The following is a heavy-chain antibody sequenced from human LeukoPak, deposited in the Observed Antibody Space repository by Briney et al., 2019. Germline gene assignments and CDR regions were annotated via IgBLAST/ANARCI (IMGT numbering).Heavy chain of an antibody. CDR3: ARASGGHQRFDY. Sequence: SETLSLTCTVSGGSFSSTSFYWGWIRQPPGKGLEWIGSIYYNADTYYNPSLTGRVTISLDASKNQFSLKLNSVTAADTAVYYCARASGGHQRFDYWGQGILVTVSS. CDR2: IYYNADT. V-gene: IGHV4-39*07. J-gene: IGHJ4*02. D-gene: IGHD2-2*01. CDR1: GGSFSSTSFY.